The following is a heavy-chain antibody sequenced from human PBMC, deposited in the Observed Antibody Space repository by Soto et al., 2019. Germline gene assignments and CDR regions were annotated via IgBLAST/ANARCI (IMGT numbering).Heavy chain of an antibody. V-gene: IGHV3-48*02. CDR2: ISTTSSSI. CDR3: ARKGVAFDH. J-gene: IGHJ4*02. Sequence: EVQLVQSGGGLVQPGGSLRLSCAASGFTFSSYSMNWVRQAPGKGLEWISYISTTSSSIYYADSVKGRFTISRDNAKNSLFLKMNSLRDEATAVYYCARKGVAFDHWGQGALVPVPS. CDR1: GFTFSSYS. D-gene: IGHD3-3*01.